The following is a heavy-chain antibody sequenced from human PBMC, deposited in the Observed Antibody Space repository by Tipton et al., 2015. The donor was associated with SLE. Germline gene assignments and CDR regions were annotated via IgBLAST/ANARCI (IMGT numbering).Heavy chain of an antibody. V-gene: IGHV3-33*06. CDR1: GFTFSSYG. J-gene: IGHJ4*02. D-gene: IGHD4-11*01. CDR3: AKGLQSYYFDY. CDR2: IWYDGSNK. Sequence: SLRLSCAESGFTFSSYGMHWVRQAPGKGLEWVAVIWYDGSNKYYADSVKGRFTISRDNSKNTLYLQMNSLRAEDTAVYYCAKGLQSYYFDYWGQGTLATVSS.